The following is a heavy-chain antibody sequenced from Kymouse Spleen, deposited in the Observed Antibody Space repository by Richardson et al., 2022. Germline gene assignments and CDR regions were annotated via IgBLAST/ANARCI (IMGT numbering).Heavy chain of an antibody. CDR2: TRNKANSYTT. D-gene: IGHD6-19*01. CDR3: ARSSGWYDDLFDY. CDR1: GFTFSDHY. Sequence: EVQLVESGGGLVQPGGSLRLSCAASGFTFSDHYMDWVRQAPGKGLEWVGRTRNKANSYTTEYAASVKGRFTISRDDSKNSLYLQMNSLKTEDTAVYYCARSSGWYDDLFDYWGQGTLVTVSS. J-gene: IGHJ4*02. V-gene: IGHV3-72*01.